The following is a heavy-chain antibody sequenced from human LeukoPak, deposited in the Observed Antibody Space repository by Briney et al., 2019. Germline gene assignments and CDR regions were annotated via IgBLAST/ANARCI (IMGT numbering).Heavy chain of an antibody. D-gene: IGHD3-22*01. CDR3: AKGLKSYDSTGYPS. CDR1: GSTFSSSA. V-gene: IGHV3-23*01. J-gene: IGHJ4*02. Sequence: AGSLRLSCVASGSTFSSSAMTWVRQAPGKGLEWVSGITDTGNTKYHADSVKGRFTISRDNSKNTLYLQMNSLRAEDTAVYYCAKGLKSYDSTGYPSWGQGTRVTVSS. CDR2: ITDTGNTK.